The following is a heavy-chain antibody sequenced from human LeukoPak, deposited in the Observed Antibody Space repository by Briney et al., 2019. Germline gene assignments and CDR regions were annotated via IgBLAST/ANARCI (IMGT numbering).Heavy chain of an antibody. V-gene: IGHV3-33*01. Sequence: QPGGSLRLSCAASGFTFTSYGMHWVRQAPGKGLEWVAVIWYDGSNKYYADSVKGRFTISRDNSKNTLYLQMNSLRAEDTAVYYCARDPIAAVRFDYWGQGTLVIVSS. CDR3: ARDPIAAVRFDY. J-gene: IGHJ4*02. CDR1: GFTFTSYG. D-gene: IGHD6-13*01. CDR2: IWYDGSNK.